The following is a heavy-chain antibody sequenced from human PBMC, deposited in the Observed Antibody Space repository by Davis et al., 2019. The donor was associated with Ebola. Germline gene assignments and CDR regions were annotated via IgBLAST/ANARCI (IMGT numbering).Heavy chain of an antibody. CDR1: GFTFDDYA. Sequence: SLKISCAASGFTFDDYAMHWVRQAPGKGLEWVSGISWNSGSIGYADSVKGRFTISRDNAKNSLYLQMNSLRAEDTALYYCAKDRGYCSGGSCYSDYYYGMDVWGQGTTVTVSS. V-gene: IGHV3-9*01. J-gene: IGHJ6*02. D-gene: IGHD2-15*01. CDR2: ISWNSGSI. CDR3: AKDRGYCSGGSCYSDYYYGMDV.